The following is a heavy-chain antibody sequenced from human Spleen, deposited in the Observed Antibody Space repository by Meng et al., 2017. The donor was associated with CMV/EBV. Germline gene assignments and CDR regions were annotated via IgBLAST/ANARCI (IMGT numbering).Heavy chain of an antibody. CDR1: GYSFTSYW. V-gene: IGHV5-51*01. Sequence: KVSCKGSGYSFTSYWIGWVRQMPGKGLEWMGIIFPGDSDTRYSPSFQGQVTISVDKSISTAYVQWSSLKASDTAMYYCARLNSSPTYFDYWGQGTLVTVSS. CDR3: ARLNSSPTYFDY. J-gene: IGHJ4*02. D-gene: IGHD6-13*01. CDR2: IFPGDSDT.